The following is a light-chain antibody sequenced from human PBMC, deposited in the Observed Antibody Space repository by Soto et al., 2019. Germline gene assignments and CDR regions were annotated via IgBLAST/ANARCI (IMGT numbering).Light chain of an antibody. Sequence: EIVLTQSPGTLPLSPGERATPSFSSSQSVSSSYLAWYQQKPGQAPRLLIYGASSRATGIPDRFSGSGSGTDFTLTISRLEPEDFAVYYCQQYGSSPLTFGGGTKVDIK. CDR1: QSVSSSY. CDR2: GAS. CDR3: QQYGSSPLT. V-gene: IGKV3-20*01. J-gene: IGKJ4*01.